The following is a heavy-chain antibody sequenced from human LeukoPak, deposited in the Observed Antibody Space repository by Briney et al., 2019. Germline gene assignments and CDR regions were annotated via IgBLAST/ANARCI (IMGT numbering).Heavy chain of an antibody. CDR1: GGSFSGYY. Sequence: SETLSLTCAVYGGSFSGYYWSWIRQPPGEGLEWIGEINHSGSTNYNPSLKSRVTISVDTSKNQFSLKLSSVTAADTAVYYCARGLYNRAAAGWNYWGQGTLVTVSS. D-gene: IGHD6-13*01. CDR3: ARGLYNRAAAGWNY. V-gene: IGHV4-34*01. J-gene: IGHJ4*02. CDR2: INHSGST.